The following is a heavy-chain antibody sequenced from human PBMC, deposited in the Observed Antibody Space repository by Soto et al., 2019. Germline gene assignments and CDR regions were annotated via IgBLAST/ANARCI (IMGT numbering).Heavy chain of an antibody. J-gene: IGHJ4*02. CDR3: TRERLTLPTSLIFDF. CDR1: GYTFTNYG. D-gene: IGHD6-25*01. V-gene: IGHV1-18*01. Sequence: QVQLVQSGTEVKKPGASVKVSCKASGYTFTNYGIAWVRQAPGQGLEWMGWISPYSGKTDYRQNLQGRVTMTADTSTTTAYMELRSLRSDVTAVYDCTRERLTLPTSLIFDFWGQGTLVTVSS. CDR2: ISPYSGKT.